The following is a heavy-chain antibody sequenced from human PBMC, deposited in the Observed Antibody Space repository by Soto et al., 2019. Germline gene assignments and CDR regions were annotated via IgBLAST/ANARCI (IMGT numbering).Heavy chain of an antibody. CDR3: ARARGGDSGDYASLFDR. J-gene: IGHJ5*02. D-gene: IGHD4-17*01. CDR1: GGSVSIGDYL. CDR2: IHDSGNT. V-gene: IGHV4-30-4*01. Sequence: SETLSLTCTVFGGSVSIGDYLWSWIRQRPGKGLEWIGYIHDSGNTYYNPSLKSRVTISLDTSKNQFSLKVTSMTAADTAVYFCARARGGDSGDYASLFDRWGQGNLVTVS.